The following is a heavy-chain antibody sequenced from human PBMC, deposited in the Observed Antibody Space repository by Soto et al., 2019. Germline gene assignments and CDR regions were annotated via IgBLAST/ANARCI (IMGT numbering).Heavy chain of an antibody. CDR1: GGSLRNSG. Sequence: SVKVSCKTSGGSLRNSGINWVRQAPGQGLEWVGGIIPIIGTPNYLQRLQTRVTITADESTNTAFLELGSLRFDDTAIYYCARERDGSGSLSYYFDQWGQGTLVTVS. CDR3: ARERDGSGSLSYYFDQ. CDR2: IIPIIGTP. D-gene: IGHD3-10*01. V-gene: IGHV1-69*13. J-gene: IGHJ4*02.